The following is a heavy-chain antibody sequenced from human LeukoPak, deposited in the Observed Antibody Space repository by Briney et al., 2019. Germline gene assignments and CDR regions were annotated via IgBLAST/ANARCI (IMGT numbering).Heavy chain of an antibody. J-gene: IGHJ4*02. CDR1: DDAISSVGYY. D-gene: IGHD4-17*01. V-gene: IGHV4-31*03. Sequence: SETLSLTCTVSDDAISSVGYYWSWIRQHPGKGLEWIGYIYNSGNTYYNPSLKSRVAISVDTSKNQFSLNLNSVTAADTAVYYCARVAPYGDYTAIRYYFDYWGRGTLVTVSS. CDR3: ARVAPYGDYTAIRYYFDY. CDR2: IYNSGNT.